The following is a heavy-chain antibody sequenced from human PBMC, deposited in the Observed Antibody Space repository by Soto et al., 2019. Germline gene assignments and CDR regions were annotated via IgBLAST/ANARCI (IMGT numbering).Heavy chain of an antibody. J-gene: IGHJ3*02. Sequence: LSETLSLTCTVSGGSISSSSYYWGWIRQPPGKGLEWIGSINYSGSTYYNPSLKSRVTISVDTSKNQFSLKLSSVTAADTAVYYCARQGLRWYDAFDIWGQGTILTVS. CDR3: ARQGLRWYDAFDI. D-gene: IGHD4-17*01. CDR2: INYSGST. CDR1: GGSISSSSYY. V-gene: IGHV4-39*01.